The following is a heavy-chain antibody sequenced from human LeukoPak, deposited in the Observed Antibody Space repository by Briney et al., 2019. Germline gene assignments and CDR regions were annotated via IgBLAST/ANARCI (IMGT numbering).Heavy chain of an antibody. CDR1: GVTLSSYP. V-gene: IGHV3-23*01. J-gene: IGHJ4*02. D-gene: IGHD3-22*01. CDR3: AKSAVASYYSDSSGYYYFDY. Sequence: GGSLRHSCAASGVTLSSYPMSWVRQAPGKGREWVSAISGSDGSTYYADSVKGRFTISRDNSKNTLYLQMNSLRAEETAVYYCAKSAVASYYSDSSGYYYFDYWGQGTLVTVCS. CDR2: ISGSDGST.